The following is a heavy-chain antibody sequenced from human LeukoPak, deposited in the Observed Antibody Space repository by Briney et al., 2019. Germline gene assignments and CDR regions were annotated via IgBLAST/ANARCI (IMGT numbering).Heavy chain of an antibody. J-gene: IGHJ3*02. V-gene: IGHV1-2*02. CDR2: IHPNTGGT. D-gene: IGHD3-22*01. Sequence: ASVKVSCKASGYTFTGHWVRQAPGQGLEWMGWIHPNTGGTKYAQKFQGRVTMTRDTSSSTAYMELSSLRSADTAVYYCASEYKYDSSGANAFDIWGQGTMVTVSS. CDR3: ASEYKYDSSGANAFDI. CDR1: GYTFTG.